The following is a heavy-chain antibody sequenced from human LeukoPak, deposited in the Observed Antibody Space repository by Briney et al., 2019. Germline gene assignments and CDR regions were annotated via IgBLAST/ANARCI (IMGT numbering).Heavy chain of an antibody. J-gene: IGHJ4*02. CDR1: GGTFSSYA. CDR3: ARVGSGWTGDFDY. V-gene: IGHV1-18*01. Sequence: ASVKVSCKASGGTFSSYAISWVRQAPGQGLEWMGWISAHNGNTNYVQKLQDRVTMTTDTSTSTVYMELRSLKSDDTAVYYCARVGSGWTGDFDYWGQGTLVTVSS. CDR2: ISAHNGNT. D-gene: IGHD6-19*01.